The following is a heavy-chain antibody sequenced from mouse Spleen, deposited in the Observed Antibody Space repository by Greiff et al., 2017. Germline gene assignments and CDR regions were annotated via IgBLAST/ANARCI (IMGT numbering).Heavy chain of an antibody. CDR2: ISSGGGST. Sequence: EVQVVESGGGLVKPGGSLKLSCAASGFAFSSYDMSWVRQTPEKRLEWVAYISSGGGSTYYPDNVKGRFTISRDNAKNTLYLQLSSLKSEDTAMYYCTRHLPFAYWGQGTLVTVSA. J-gene: IGHJ3*01. CDR1: GFAFSSYD. CDR3: TRHLPFAY. V-gene: IGHV5-12-1*01.